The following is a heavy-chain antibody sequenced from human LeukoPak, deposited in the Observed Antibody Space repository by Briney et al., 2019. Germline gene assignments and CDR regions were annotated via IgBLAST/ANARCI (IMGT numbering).Heavy chain of an antibody. D-gene: IGHD5-12*01. CDR1: GGSISIYY. CDR3: ARGFDSKSTYFDY. Sequence: SETLSLTCTVSGGSISIYYWNWIRQPPGKGLEWIGYISYSGSTNYNPSLKNRVTISLDTSKNQFSLNLRSVTAADTAVYYCARGFDSKSTYFDYWGQGTLVTVSS. CDR2: ISYSGST. J-gene: IGHJ4*02. V-gene: IGHV4-59*01.